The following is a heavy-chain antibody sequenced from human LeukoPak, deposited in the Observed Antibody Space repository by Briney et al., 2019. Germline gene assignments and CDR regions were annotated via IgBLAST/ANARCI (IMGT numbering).Heavy chain of an antibody. CDR3: ARSQLQFCSTTSCYVFDS. V-gene: IGHV3-30*19. J-gene: IGHJ4*01. Sequence: GGSLRLSCATSGFTFRSYGMHWVRQAPGKGLEWLAVISFDGSDKYYADSVKGRFTISTDISKNTLHLEMNSLRADDTAMYYCARSQLQFCSTTSCYVFDSWGQEPWSPSPQ. CDR1: GFTFRSYG. D-gene: IGHD2-2*01. CDR2: ISFDGSDK.